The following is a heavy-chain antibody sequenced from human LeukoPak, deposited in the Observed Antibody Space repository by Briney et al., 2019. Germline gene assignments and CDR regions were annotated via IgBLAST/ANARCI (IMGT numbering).Heavy chain of an antibody. CDR3: SIGTYSFDY. V-gene: IGHV3-49*03. J-gene: IGHJ4*02. Sequence: GGSLRLSCTASGFTFSDYYVSWIRQAPGKGLEWLGFIRSKTYGGTTEYAASVNGRFTIARDESKSNAHLQIRSQKPDDPAEYHCSIGTYSFDYWGQGTLVTVSS. CDR2: IRSKTYGGTT. CDR1: GFTFSDYY.